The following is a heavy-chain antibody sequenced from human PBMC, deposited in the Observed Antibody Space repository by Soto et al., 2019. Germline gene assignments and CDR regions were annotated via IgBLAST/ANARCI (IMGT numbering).Heavy chain of an antibody. V-gene: IGHV3-21*04. CDR1: GFTFSSYS. J-gene: IGHJ4*02. CDR2: ISSSSSSI. D-gene: IGHD5-12*01. CDR3: AKLGFPYSGYHYEWRKVFDY. Sequence: GGSLRLSCAASGFTFSSYSMNWVRQAPGKGLEWVSSISSSSSSIYYADSVKGRFTISRDNAKNSLYLQMNSLRAEDTAVYYCAKLGFPYSGYHYEWRKVFDYSGQGTPVTGSS.